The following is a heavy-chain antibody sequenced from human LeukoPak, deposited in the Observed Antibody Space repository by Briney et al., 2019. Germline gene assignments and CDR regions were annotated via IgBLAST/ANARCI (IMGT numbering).Heavy chain of an antibody. D-gene: IGHD5-18*01. Sequence: AASVKVSCKASGGTFSSYAISWVRQAPGQGLEWMGGIIPIFGTANYAQKFQGRVTITADESTSTAYMELSSLRSEDTAVYYCASSNGPGYSYGLKGMDAWGQGTTVTVSS. J-gene: IGHJ6*02. CDR2: IIPIFGTA. CDR1: GGTFSSYA. CDR3: ASSNGPGYSYGLKGMDA. V-gene: IGHV1-69*13.